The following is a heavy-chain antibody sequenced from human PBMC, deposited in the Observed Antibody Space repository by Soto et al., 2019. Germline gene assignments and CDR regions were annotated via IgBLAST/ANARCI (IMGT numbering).Heavy chain of an antibody. D-gene: IGHD4-17*01. Sequence: ASVKVSCKASGYTFTSYGINWVRQATGQGLEWMGWMNPNSGNTGYAQKFQGRVTMARNTSISTAYMELSSLRSEDTAVYYCARGVHYGDYGYYYYGMDVWGQGTTVTVSS. CDR2: MNPNSGNT. J-gene: IGHJ6*02. CDR1: GYTFTSYG. CDR3: ARGVHYGDYGYYYYGMDV. V-gene: IGHV1-8*02.